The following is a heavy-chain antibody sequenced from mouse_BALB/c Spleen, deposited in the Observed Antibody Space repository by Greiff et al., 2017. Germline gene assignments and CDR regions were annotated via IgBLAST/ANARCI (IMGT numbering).Heavy chain of an antibody. D-gene: IGHD2-1*01. CDR1: GFTFSDYG. V-gene: IGHV5-15*02. J-gene: IGHJ4*01. CDR3: ARGGNSFAMDY. Sequence: EVLLVESGGGLVQPGGSRKLSCAASGFTFSDYGMAWVRQAPGKGPEWVAFISTLSYSIYYADTVTGRFTISRENAKNTLYLEMSSLRSEDTAMYYCARGGNSFAMDYWGQGTSVTVSS. CDR2: ISTLSYSI.